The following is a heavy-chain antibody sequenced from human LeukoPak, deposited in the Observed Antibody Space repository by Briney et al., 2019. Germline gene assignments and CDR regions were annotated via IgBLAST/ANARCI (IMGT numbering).Heavy chain of an antibody. CDR3: ARCPPLIVGATFRAFDI. CDR2: INPNSGGT. J-gene: IGHJ3*02. V-gene: IGHV1-2*02. Sequence: ASVKVSCKASGYTFTGYYMHWVRQAPGQGLEWMGWINPNSGGTNYAQKFQGRVTMTRDTSISTAYMELSSLRSEDTAVYYCARCPPLIVGATFRAFDIWGQGTMVTVSS. D-gene: IGHD1-26*01. CDR1: GYTFTGYY.